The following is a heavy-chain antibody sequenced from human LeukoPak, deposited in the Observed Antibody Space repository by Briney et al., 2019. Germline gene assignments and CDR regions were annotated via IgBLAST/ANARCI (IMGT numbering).Heavy chain of an antibody. CDR1: GYSISSGYY. V-gene: IGHV4-38-2*01. CDR3: ARHSYCSSTSCYYISQY. D-gene: IGHD2-2*01. J-gene: IGHJ4*02. CDR2: IYHSGST. Sequence: SETLSLTCAVSGYSISSGYYWGWIRPPPGKGLEWIGSIYHSGSTYYNPSLKSRVTISVDTSRNQFPLKLSSVTAADTAVYYCARHSYCSSTSCYYISQYWGQGTLVTVSS.